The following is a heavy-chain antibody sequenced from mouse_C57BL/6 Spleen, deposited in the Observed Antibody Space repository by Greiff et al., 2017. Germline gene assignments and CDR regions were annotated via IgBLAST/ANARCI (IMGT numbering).Heavy chain of an antibody. CDR1: GYTFTDYN. J-gene: IGHJ4*01. Sequence: EVQLQQSGPELVKPGASVKMSCKASGYTFTDYNMHWVKQSHGKSLEWIGYINPNYGGTSYNQKFKGKATLTVNQSSSTDYMELRSLTSEDSAVYYCTRGEGNDCYGSSWYYAMDYWGQGTSVTVSS. CDR3: TRGEGNDCYGSSWYYAMDY. V-gene: IGHV1-22*01. D-gene: IGHD1-1*01. CDR2: INPNYGGT.